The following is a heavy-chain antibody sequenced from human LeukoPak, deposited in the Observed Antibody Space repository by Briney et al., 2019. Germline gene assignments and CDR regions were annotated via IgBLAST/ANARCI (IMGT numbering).Heavy chain of an antibody. CDR1: GFTFDDYA. CDR3: AKGSRAPVDIVEHLDY. J-gene: IGHJ4*02. D-gene: IGHD5-12*01. V-gene: IGHV3-43D*03. CDR2: ISWDGGST. Sequence: PGGSLRLSCAASGFTFDDYAMHWVRQAPGKGLEWVSLISWDGGSTYYADSVKGRFTISRDNSKNSLYLQMNSLRAEDTALYYCAKGSRAPVDIVEHLDYWGQGTLVTVSS.